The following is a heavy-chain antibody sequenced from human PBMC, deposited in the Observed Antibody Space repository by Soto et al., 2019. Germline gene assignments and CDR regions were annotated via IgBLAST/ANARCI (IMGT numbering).Heavy chain of an antibody. V-gene: IGHV1-3*01. CDR3: ARGVAFLDY. J-gene: IGHJ4*02. Sequence: ASVKVSCKASGYTFSSYAIHWVRQAPGQGLEWMGWIHAGNGNTKYSQSFQGRVTISRDTSATAAYMELNSLRSEDTAVYYCARGVAFLDYWGQGTLVTISS. D-gene: IGHD2-15*01. CDR2: IHAGNGNT. CDR1: GYTFSSYA.